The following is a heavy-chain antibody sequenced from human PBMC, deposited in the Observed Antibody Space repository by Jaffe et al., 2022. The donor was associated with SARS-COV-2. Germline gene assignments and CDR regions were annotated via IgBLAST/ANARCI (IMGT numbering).Heavy chain of an antibody. CDR3: ARVSVTMVRGVPMGRD. CDR2: ISHSGST. Sequence: QVQLQQWGAGLLKPSETLSLTCAVYGGSFSGYYWSWIRQPPGKGLEWIGEISHSGSTNYNPSLKGRVTISLDTSKNQFSLKLNSVTAADTAVYYCARVSVTMVRGVPMGRDWGQGTLVTVSS. D-gene: IGHD3-10*01. J-gene: IGHJ4*02. CDR1: GGSFSGYY. V-gene: IGHV4-34*01.